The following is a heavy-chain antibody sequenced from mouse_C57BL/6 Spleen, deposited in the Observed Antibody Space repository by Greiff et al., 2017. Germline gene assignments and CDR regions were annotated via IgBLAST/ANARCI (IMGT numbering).Heavy chain of an antibody. D-gene: IGHD1-1*01. V-gene: IGHV1-59*01. CDR3: ARHYYGSSGDV. J-gene: IGHJ1*03. Sequence: VQLQQPGAELVRPGTSVKLSCKASGYTFTSYWMTWVKQRPGQGLEWIGVIYPSYSYTNYNQKFKGKATLTVDTSSSTAYMQLSSLTSEDSAVYYCARHYYGSSGDVWGTGTTVTVSS. CDR2: IYPSYSYT. CDR1: GYTFTSYW.